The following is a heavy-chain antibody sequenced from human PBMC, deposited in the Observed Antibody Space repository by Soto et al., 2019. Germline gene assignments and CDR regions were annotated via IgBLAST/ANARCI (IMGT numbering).Heavy chain of an antibody. J-gene: IGHJ6*02. CDR1: GFTFSSHS. Sequence: EVQLVESGGGLVKPGVSLRLSCEASGFTFSSHSMNWVRQAPVKGLEWVSSISSGSTYIFYADSVKVRFNLSRDNAKNSLYREMNILRFEDTAPYYCARWMYSSTTNCSYYSLMDVWGQWTTVTVYS. D-gene: IGHD2-2*01. V-gene: IGHV3-21*01. CDR3: ARWMYSSTTNCSYYSLMDV. CDR2: ISSGSTYI.